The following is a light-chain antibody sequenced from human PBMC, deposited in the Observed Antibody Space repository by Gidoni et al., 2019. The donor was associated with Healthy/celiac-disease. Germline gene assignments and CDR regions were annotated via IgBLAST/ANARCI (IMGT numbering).Light chain of an antibody. CDR2: DVS. CDR1: SSDVGGYNY. V-gene: IGLV2-14*04. CDR3: SSYTSSSTLYV. J-gene: IGLJ1*01. Sequence: SVSGSPGQSITISCTGTSSDVGGYNYVSWYQQHTGKAPKLMIYDVSNRPSGVSNRFSGSKSGNTASLTISVLQAEDDADYYCSSYTSSSTLYVFGTGTKVTVL.